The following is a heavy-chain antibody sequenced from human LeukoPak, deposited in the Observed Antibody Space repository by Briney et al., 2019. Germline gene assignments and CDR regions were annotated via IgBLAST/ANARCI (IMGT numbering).Heavy chain of an antibody. CDR1: GFTFSDYY. J-gene: IGHJ4*02. V-gene: IGHV3-11*04. CDR2: ISSSGSFI. D-gene: IGHD4-17*01. Sequence: GGSLRLSCAASGFTFSDYYMSWIRQAPGKGLEWVSYISSSGSFIYYADSVKGRFTISRDNAKNSLYLQMNSLRAEDTAVYYCARATTVTWADYWGQGTLVTVSS. CDR3: ARATTVTWADY.